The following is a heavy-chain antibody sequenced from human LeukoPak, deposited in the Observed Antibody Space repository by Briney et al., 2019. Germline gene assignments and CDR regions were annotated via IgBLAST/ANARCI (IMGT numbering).Heavy chain of an antibody. D-gene: IGHD3-10*01. CDR3: AKDHNYASGSSYLVGPHYYYMDV. CDR1: GFTVSSNY. J-gene: IGHJ6*03. Sequence: GGSLRLSCAASGFTVSSNYMSWVRQAPGKGLEWVSALSGGGDTTYYADSVKGRFTISRDNSKNILYLEMNSLRAEDAAVYYCAKDHNYASGSSYLVGPHYYYMDVWGKGTTVTISS. CDR2: LSGGGDTT. V-gene: IGHV3-23*01.